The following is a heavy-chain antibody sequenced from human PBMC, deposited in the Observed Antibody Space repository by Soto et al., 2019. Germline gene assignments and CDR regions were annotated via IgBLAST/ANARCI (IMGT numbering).Heavy chain of an antibody. CDR3: TNDSSSGYSYGSDAFDI. D-gene: IGHD5-18*01. CDR2: IKSKTDGGKK. CDR1: GFTFSNAW. V-gene: IGHV3-15*07. J-gene: IGHJ3*02. Sequence: GGSLRLSCAASGFTFSNAWMNWVRQAPGKGLEWVGRIKSKTDGGKKDYAVPVNGSFPSSRDDSKNTLYLQMNSLKTEDTAVYYCTNDSSSGYSYGSDAFDIWGQGTMVTVSS.